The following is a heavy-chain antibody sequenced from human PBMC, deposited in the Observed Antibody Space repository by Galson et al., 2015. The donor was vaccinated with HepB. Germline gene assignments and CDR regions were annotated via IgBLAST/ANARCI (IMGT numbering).Heavy chain of an antibody. CDR1: GFIFSRYS. CDR3: AREDPTVAVAVLDY. CDR2: ISSSSAYT. V-gene: IGHV3-21*01. D-gene: IGHD2-2*01. Sequence: SLRLSCAASGFIFSRYSMNWVRQAPGKGLEWVSSISSSSAYTYYADSVKGRFTISRDNTKNSLYLQMNSLRAADTAVYYCAREDPTVAVAVLDYWGQGTLVAVSS. J-gene: IGHJ4*02.